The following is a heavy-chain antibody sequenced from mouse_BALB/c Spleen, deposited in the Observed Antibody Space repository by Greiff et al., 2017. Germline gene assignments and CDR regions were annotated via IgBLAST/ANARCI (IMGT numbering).Heavy chain of an antibody. CDR2: INPYNDGT. D-gene: IGHD1-1*01. CDR3: ARGGGSSYYAMDY. V-gene: IGHV1-14*01. CDR1: GYTFTSYV. Sequence: EVQLQQSGPELVKPGASVKMSCKASGYTFTSYVMHWVKQKPGQGLEWIGYINPYNDGTKYNEKFKGKATLTSDKSSSTAYMELSSLTSEDSAVYYCARGGGSSYYAMDYWGQGTSVTVSS. J-gene: IGHJ4*01.